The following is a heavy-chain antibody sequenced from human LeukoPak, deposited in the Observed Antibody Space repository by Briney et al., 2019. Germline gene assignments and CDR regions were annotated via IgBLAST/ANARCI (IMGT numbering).Heavy chain of an antibody. J-gene: IGHJ4*02. CDR3: ARHRLAAAFDY. V-gene: IGHV4-30-4*01. Sequence: PSETLSLTCTVSGGSISSGDYYWSWIRQPPGKGLEWIGYIYYSGSTHYNPSLKSRVTISVDTSKNQFSLKLSSVTAADTAVYYCARHRLAAAFDYWGQGTLVTVSS. CDR2: IYYSGST. CDR1: GGSISSGDYY. D-gene: IGHD6-13*01.